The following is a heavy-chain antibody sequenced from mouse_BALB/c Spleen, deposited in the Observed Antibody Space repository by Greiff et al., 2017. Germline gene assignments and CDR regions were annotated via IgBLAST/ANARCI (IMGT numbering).Heavy chain of an antibody. D-gene: IGHD2-14*01. CDR3: ARRYEGVDYAMDY. J-gene: IGHJ4*01. CDR1: GYSFTGYF. CDR2: INPYNGDT. Sequence: EVQLQQSGPELVKPGASVKISCKASGYSFTGYFMNWVMQSHGKSLEWIGRINPYNGDTFYNQKFKGKATLTVDKSSSTAHMELRSLASEDSAVYYCARRYEGVDYAMDYWGQGTSVTVSS. V-gene: IGHV1-20*02.